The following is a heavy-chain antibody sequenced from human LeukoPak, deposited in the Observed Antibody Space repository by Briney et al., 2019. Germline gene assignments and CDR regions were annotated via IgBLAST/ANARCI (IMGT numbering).Heavy chain of an antibody. J-gene: IGHJ1*01. D-gene: IGHD3-16*01. Sequence: GASVKVSCKAAGYSFADYHIHWERQAPGQGLEWMGIINPRGGSTTYAQKFQGRVTMTRDSSANTVSMEVNSLRSDDTAMYYCGRDRFTWGSHHFPEHWGQGTLVTVSS. V-gene: IGHV1-46*01. CDR1: GYSFADYH. CDR2: INPRGGST. CDR3: GRDRFTWGSHHFPEH.